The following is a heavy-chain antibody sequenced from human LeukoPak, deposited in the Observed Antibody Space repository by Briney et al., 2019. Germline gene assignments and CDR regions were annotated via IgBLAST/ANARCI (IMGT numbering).Heavy chain of an antibody. CDR1: GGSISSYY. V-gene: IGHV4-4*07. CDR3: ARGAMVRGVDYYYMDV. Sequence: PSETLSLTCTVSGGSISSYYWSWIRQPAGRGLEWIGRIYTSGSTNYNPSLKSRVTMSVDTSKNQFSLNLSSVTAADTAVYYCARGAMVRGVDYYYMDVWGKGTTVTVSS. D-gene: IGHD3-10*01. CDR2: IYTSGST. J-gene: IGHJ6*03.